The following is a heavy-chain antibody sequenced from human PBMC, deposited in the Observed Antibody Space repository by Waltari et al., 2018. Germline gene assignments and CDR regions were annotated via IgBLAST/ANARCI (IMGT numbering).Heavy chain of an antibody. CDR1: GGSISSYS. CDR2: IYYSGST. CDR3: ARVRNDFWSGRYYYGMDV. V-gene: IGHV4-59*01. J-gene: IGHJ6*02. Sequence: QVQLQESGPGLVKPSETLSLTCTVSGGSISSYSWSWIRQPPGRGLEWIGYIYYSGSTNYNPSLKSRVTISVDTSKNQFSLKLSSVTAADTAVYYCARVRNDFWSGRYYYGMDVWGQGTTVTVSS. D-gene: IGHD3-3*01.